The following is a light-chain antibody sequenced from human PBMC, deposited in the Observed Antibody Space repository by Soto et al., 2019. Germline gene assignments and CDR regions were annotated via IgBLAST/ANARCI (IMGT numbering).Light chain of an antibody. J-gene: IGLJ3*02. CDR2: RNN. CDR3: AAWDDSLSGPE. V-gene: IGLV1-47*01. Sequence: QAVVTQPPSASGTPGQRVTNSCSGSSSNIGSNYVYWYQQLPGTAPKLLIYRNNQRPSGVPDRFSGSKSGTSASLAISGLRSEDEADYYCAAWDDSLSGPEFGGGTKLTVL. CDR1: SSNIGSNY.